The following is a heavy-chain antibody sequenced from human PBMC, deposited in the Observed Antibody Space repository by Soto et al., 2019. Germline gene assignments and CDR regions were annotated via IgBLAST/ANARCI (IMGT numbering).Heavy chain of an antibody. CDR3: ARLLGRDFGGALDY. Sequence: SETLSLTCTVSGDSISPYYWSWIRQFPGKGLEWIGYIYYSGSTNYNPSLKSRVTISVNTSKNQFSLKVGSVTAADTAVYYCARLLGRDFGGALDYWGQGTLVTVSS. J-gene: IGHJ4*02. V-gene: IGHV4-59*01. CDR2: IYYSGST. D-gene: IGHD3-3*01. CDR1: GDSISPYY.